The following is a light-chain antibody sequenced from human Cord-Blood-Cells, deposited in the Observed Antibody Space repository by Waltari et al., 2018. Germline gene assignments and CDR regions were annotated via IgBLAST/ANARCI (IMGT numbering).Light chain of an antibody. Sequence: RASQSVSSSYLSWYQQKPGQAPRLLIYGASSRATGIPDRFSGSGSGTDFTLTISRLEPEDFAVYYCQQYGSSPLTFGGGTKVEIK. CDR1: QSVSSSY. V-gene: IGKV3-20*01. J-gene: IGKJ4*01. CDR2: GAS. CDR3: QQYGSSPLT.